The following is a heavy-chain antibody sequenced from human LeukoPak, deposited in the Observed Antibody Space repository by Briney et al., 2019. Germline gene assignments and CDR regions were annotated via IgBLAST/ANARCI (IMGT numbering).Heavy chain of an antibody. CDR3: ARDTGGGYSFYDC. CDR1: GFTFSSYW. J-gene: IGHJ4*02. Sequence: GGSLRLSCAASGFTFSSYWMTWIRQAPGKGLEWVANIKQDGSEKYYVDSVKGRFTISRDNAKNSLYLQMNSLRAEDTAVYYCARDTGGGYSFYDCWGQGTLVTVSS. CDR2: IKQDGSEK. V-gene: IGHV3-7*01. D-gene: IGHD5-18*01.